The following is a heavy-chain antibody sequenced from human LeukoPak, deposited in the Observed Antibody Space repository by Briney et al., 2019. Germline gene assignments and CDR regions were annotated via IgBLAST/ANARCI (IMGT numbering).Heavy chain of an antibody. J-gene: IGHJ4*02. CDR2: INPKTGGT. CDR1: GYTFTDYF. D-gene: IGHD3-9*01. CDR3: ARDDLVPYFDWSQNGLDY. V-gene: IGHV1-2*02. Sequence: ASVKVSCKASGYTFTDYFIHWVRQAPGQGLEWMGWINPKTGGTHYAQNFQGRVTMTRDTSIRTAYMELRRLRSDDTAVYYCARDDLVPYFDWSQNGLDYWGQGTLVTVSS.